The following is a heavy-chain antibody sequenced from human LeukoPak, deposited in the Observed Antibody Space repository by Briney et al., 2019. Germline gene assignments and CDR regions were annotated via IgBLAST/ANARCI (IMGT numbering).Heavy chain of an antibody. CDR1: GGSFSGYY. J-gene: IGHJ6*02. CDR3: ARNHGGNPPPDYYYGMDV. D-gene: IGHD4-23*01. V-gene: IGHV4-34*01. Sequence: SETLSLTCAVYGGSFSGYYWSWIRQPPGKGLEWIGEINHSGSTNHNPSLKSRVTISVDTSKNQFSLKLSSVTAADTAVYYCARNHGGNPPPDYYYGMDVWGQGTTVTVSS. CDR2: INHSGST.